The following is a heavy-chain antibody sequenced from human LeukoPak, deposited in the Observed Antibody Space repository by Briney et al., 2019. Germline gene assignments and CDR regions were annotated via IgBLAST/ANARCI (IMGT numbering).Heavy chain of an antibody. D-gene: IGHD3-22*01. Sequence: GGSLRLSCAASGFTFSSYGMHWVRQAPGKGLEWVAVISYDGSNKYYADSVKGRFTSSRDNSKNTLYLQMNSLRAEDTAVYYCAKDDSSGYYCPDYWGQGTLVTVSS. CDR2: ISYDGSNK. J-gene: IGHJ4*02. CDR3: AKDDSSGYYCPDY. CDR1: GFTFSSYG. V-gene: IGHV3-30*18.